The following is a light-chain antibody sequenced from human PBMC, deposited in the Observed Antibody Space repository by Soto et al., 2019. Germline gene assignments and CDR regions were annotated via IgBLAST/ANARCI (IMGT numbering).Light chain of an antibody. CDR3: QQYITYKWT. J-gene: IGKJ1*01. V-gene: IGKV1-5*03. CDR1: QSITRL. CDR2: TAS. Sequence: DGHLTQYTSTLAAVVGGRVIITCRASQSITRLLAWYQLKTGKAPKLFISTASRLQRGVPSRLSGDGSETAFTITISSMQPDDFETYYCQQYITYKWTFGQGTKVDIK.